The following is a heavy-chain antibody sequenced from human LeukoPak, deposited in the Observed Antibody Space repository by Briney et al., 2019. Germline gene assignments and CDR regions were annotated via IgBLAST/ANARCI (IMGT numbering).Heavy chain of an antibody. Sequence: GGSLRLSCAAPGFTFSTYVMSWVRQAPGKGLEWVSSISGSGSSTYYADSVKDRFTISRDSSKNTLYLQMNSLRAEDTAVFYCAKSGGGTTKNKYYFDYWGQGTLVTVSS. D-gene: IGHD3-10*01. CDR2: ISGSGSST. CDR1: GFTFSTYV. J-gene: IGHJ4*02. CDR3: AKSGGGTTKNKYYFDY. V-gene: IGHV3-23*01.